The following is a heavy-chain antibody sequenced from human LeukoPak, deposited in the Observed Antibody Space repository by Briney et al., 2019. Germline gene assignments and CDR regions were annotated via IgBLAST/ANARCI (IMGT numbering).Heavy chain of an antibody. D-gene: IGHD5-12*01. V-gene: IGHV4-38-2*02. CDR1: GYSISSGYY. Sequence: PSETLSLTCTVSGYSISSGYYWGWIRQPPGKGLEWIGSIYHSGSTYYNPSLKSRVTISVDTSKHQFSLKLSSVTAADTAVYYCASSPSGGSGYVLDAFDIWGQGTMVTVSS. CDR3: ASSPSGGSGYVLDAFDI. J-gene: IGHJ3*02. CDR2: IYHSGST.